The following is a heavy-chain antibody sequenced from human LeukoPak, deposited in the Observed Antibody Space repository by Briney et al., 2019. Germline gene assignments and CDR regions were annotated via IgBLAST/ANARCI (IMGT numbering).Heavy chain of an antibody. CDR2: INPNSGGT. J-gene: IGHJ4*02. D-gene: IGHD5-18*01. V-gene: IGHV1-2*04. CDR3: ARSVAARGYSYGYY. CDR1: GYTFTEYY. Sequence: GASVKVSCKASGYTFTEYYMHWVRQAPGQGLEWMGWINPNSGGTNYAQKFRGWVTMTRDTSISTAYMELSRLKSGDTAVYYCARSVAARGYSYGYYWGQGTLVTVSS.